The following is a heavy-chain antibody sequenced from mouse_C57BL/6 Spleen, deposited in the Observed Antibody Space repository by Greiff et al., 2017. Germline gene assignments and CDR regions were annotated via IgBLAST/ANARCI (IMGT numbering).Heavy chain of an antibody. D-gene: IGHD1-1*01. CDR3: AREGDYYGSSSFAC. CDR1: GYTFTSYW. CDR2: IDPSDSYT. J-gene: IGHJ3*01. V-gene: IGHV1-69*01. Sequence: QVQLQQPGAELVMPGASVKLSCKASGYTFTSYWMHWVKQRPGQGLEWIGEIDPSDSYTNYNQKFKGKSTLTVDKSSSTAYMQLSSLTSEDSAVYYCAREGDYYGSSSFACWGQGTLVTVSA.